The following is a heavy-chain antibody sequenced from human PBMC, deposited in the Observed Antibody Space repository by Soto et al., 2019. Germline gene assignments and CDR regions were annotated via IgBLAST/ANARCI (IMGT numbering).Heavy chain of an antibody. CDR1: GGSISSYY. CDR2: IYYSGST. Sequence: PSETLSLTCTVSGGSISSYYWSWIRQPPGKGLEWIGYIYYSGSTNCNPSLKSRVTISVDTSKNQFSLKLSSVTAADTAVYYCARGLGLYDFWSGYQPNWFDPWGQGTLVTVSS. D-gene: IGHD3-3*01. J-gene: IGHJ5*02. CDR3: ARGLGLYDFWSGYQPNWFDP. V-gene: IGHV4-59*01.